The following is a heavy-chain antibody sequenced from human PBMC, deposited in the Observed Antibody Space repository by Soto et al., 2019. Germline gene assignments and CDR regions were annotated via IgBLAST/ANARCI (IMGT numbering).Heavy chain of an antibody. CDR1: GFTFSSYW. D-gene: IGHD4-4*01. CDR3: ARGPSSKMTTVTHLLMDV. V-gene: IGHV3-74*01. CDR2: INSDESST. J-gene: IGHJ6*03. Sequence: AGGSLRLSCAASGFTFSSYWMHWVRQAPGKGLVWVSRINSDESSTSYADSVKGRFTISRDNAKNTLYLQMNSLRAEDTAVYYCARGPSSKMTTVTHLLMDVWGKGTTVTVSS.